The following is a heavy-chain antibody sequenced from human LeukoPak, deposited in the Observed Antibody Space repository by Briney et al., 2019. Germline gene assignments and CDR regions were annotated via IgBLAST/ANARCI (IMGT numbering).Heavy chain of an antibody. J-gene: IGHJ4*02. CDR2: ISYDGSNK. CDR3: ARGIAARFIDY. D-gene: IGHD6-6*01. Sequence: GGSLRLSCAASGFTFSSYAMRWVRQAPGKGLEWVAVISYDGSNKYYADSVKGRFTISRDNSKNTLYLQMNSLRAEDTAVYYCARGIAARFIDYWGQGTLVTVSS. V-gene: IGHV3-30*01. CDR1: GFTFSSYA.